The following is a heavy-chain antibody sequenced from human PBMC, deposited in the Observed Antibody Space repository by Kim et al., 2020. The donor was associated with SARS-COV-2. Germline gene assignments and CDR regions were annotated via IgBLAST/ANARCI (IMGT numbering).Heavy chain of an antibody. CDR2: VYHSGVT. CDR3: ARRSVDAGSFSFDP. Sequence: SETLSLTCGVSCVSISSTNWWTWVRQPPGKGLQWIGEVYHSGVTDYNPSLKSRVTISVDKSKNQFSLMLSSVTAADTAVYYCARRSVDAGSFSFDPWGQGTLVTVSS. V-gene: IGHV4-4*02. D-gene: IGHD2-2*01. CDR1: CVSISSTNW. J-gene: IGHJ5*02.